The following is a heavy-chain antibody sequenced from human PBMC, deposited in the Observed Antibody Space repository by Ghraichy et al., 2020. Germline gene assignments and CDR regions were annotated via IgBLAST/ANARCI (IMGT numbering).Heavy chain of an antibody. CDR3: ARDSPTAPGILDY. CDR1: GFTFRNYG. CDR2: IWFDGSNE. Sequence: GGSLRLSCAASGFTFRNYGMHWVRQAPGKGLEWVAIIWFDGSNENYIDSVKGRFTISRDNSKNTLYLQMNSLRAEDTAVYYCARDSPTAPGILDYWGQGTLVTVSS. D-gene: IGHD6-13*01. J-gene: IGHJ4*02. V-gene: IGHV3-33*01.